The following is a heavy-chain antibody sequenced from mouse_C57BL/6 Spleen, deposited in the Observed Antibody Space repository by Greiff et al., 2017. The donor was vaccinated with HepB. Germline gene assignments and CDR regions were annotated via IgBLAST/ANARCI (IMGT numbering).Heavy chain of an antibody. V-gene: IGHV14-1*01. Sequence: EVQLQQSGAELVRPGASVKLSCTASGFNIKDYYMHWVKQRPEQGLEWIGRIDPEDGDTEYAPKFQGKATMTAATSSNTAYLQLSSLTSEDTAVYYCTKATTVVAPFDYWGQGTTLTVSS. CDR1: GFNIKDYY. J-gene: IGHJ2*01. CDR2: IDPEDGDT. CDR3: TKATTVVAPFDY. D-gene: IGHD1-1*01.